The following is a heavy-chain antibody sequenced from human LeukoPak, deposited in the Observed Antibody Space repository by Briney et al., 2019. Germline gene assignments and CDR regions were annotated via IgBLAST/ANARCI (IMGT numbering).Heavy chain of an antibody. CDR2: IYYSGST. CDR1: GGSISSSSYY. D-gene: IGHD2-2*01. Sequence: SETLSLTCTVSGGSISSSSYYWGWSRQPPGKGLEWIGSIYYSGSTYYNPSLKSRVTISVDTSKDQFSLKLSSVTAADTAVYYCAMPSAYCSSTSCPKDYWGQGTLVTVSS. J-gene: IGHJ4*02. V-gene: IGHV4-39*01. CDR3: AMPSAYCSSTSCPKDY.